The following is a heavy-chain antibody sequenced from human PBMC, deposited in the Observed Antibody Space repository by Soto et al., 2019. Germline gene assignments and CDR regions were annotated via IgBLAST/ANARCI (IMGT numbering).Heavy chain of an antibody. Sequence: QVQLVQSGAEVKKPGASVKVSCKASGYTFTSYDINWVRQATGQGLEWMGWMNPNSGNTGYAQKFQGRVTMTRNTSISTAYMELSSLRSEDTAVYYCARWGEMHYDFWSAGTQNGMDVWGQGTTVTVSS. D-gene: IGHD3-3*01. CDR2: MNPNSGNT. V-gene: IGHV1-8*01. CDR1: GYTFTSYD. CDR3: ARWGEMHYDFWSAGTQNGMDV. J-gene: IGHJ6*02.